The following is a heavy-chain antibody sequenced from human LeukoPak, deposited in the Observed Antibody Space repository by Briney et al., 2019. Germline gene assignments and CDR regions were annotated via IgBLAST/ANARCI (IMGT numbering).Heavy chain of an antibody. CDR1: GFTFSSYS. V-gene: IGHV3-21*01. D-gene: IGHD4-17*01. J-gene: IGHJ4*03. CDR2: ISSSSNYI. CDR3: AKGSDCGDFTYFVDY. Sequence: GGSLRLSCAASGFTFSSYSMHWVRQAPGKGLEWVSSISSSSNYIYYADSVKGRFTISRDNAKNSLYLQMNSLRAEDTAVYYCAKGSDCGDFTYFVDYWGQGNLVTVSS.